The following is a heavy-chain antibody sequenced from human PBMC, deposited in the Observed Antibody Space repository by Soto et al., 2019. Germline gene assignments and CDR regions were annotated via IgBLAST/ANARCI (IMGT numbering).Heavy chain of an antibody. CDR1: GGSFSGYY. D-gene: IGHD4-17*01. V-gene: IGHV4-34*01. CDR2: INHSGST. J-gene: IGHJ4*02. Sequence: TSETLSLTCAVYGGSFSGYYWSWIRQPPGKGLEWIGEINHSGSTNYNPSLKSRVTISVDTSKNQFSLKLSSVTAADTAVYYCASQTTVVPTVYYFDYWGQGTLVTVSS. CDR3: ASQTTVVPTVYYFDY.